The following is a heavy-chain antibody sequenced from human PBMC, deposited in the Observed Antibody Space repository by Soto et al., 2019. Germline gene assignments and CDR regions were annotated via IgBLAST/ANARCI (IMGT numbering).Heavy chain of an antibody. CDR1: GGSISSGGYS. CDR3: ARENNVLPGGYFDY. V-gene: IGHV4-30-2*01. Sequence: QLQLQESGSGLVKPSQTLSLTCAVSGGSISSGGYSWSWIRQPPGKGLEWIGYIYHSGSTYYNPALKRPGTISVDRSKNQFSLKLSSVTAAGTAVYYCARENNVLPGGYFDYWGQGTLVTVSS. J-gene: IGHJ4*02. CDR2: IYHSGST. D-gene: IGHD3-10*01.